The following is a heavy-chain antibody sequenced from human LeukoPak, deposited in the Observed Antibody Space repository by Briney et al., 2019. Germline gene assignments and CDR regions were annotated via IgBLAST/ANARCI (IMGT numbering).Heavy chain of an antibody. CDR1: GGSISSYY. CDR3: AREGGLRGYYFDY. CDR2: IYYSGST. V-gene: IGHV4-59*01. D-gene: IGHD3-10*01. J-gene: IGHJ4*02. Sequence: PSETLSLTCTVSGGSISSYYWSWIRPPPGKGREWSGYIYYSGSTNYNPSLKSRVTISVDTSKNQISLKLSSVTAADTAVYYCAREGGLRGYYFDYWGQGTLVTVSS.